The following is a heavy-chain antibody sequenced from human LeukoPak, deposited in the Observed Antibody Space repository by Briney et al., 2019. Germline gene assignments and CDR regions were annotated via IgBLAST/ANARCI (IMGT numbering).Heavy chain of an antibody. J-gene: IGHJ6*02. D-gene: IGHD3-10*01. V-gene: IGHV1-8*01. CDR1: GYTFTSYD. CDR2: MNPNSGNT. Sequence: ASVKVSCKASGYTFTSYDMNWVQQATGQGLEWMGWMNPNSGNTGYAQKFQGRVTMTRDTSTSTAYMELSSLRSEDTAVYYCVREIIYYYYGMDVWGQGTTVTVSS. CDR3: VREIIYYYYGMDV.